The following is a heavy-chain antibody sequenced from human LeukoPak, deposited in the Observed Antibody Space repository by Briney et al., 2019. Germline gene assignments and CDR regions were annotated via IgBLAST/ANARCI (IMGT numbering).Heavy chain of an antibody. CDR2: ISSSSSYI. D-gene: IGHD1-26*01. V-gene: IGHV3-21*01. CDR1: GFTFSSYS. CDR3: AGIGSWGHDY. Sequence: SGGSLRLSCAASGFTFSSYSMNWVRQAPGKRLEWVSSISSSSSYIYYADSVKGRFTISRDNAKNSLYLQMNSLRAEDTAVYYCAGIGSWGHDYWGQGTLVTVSS. J-gene: IGHJ4*02.